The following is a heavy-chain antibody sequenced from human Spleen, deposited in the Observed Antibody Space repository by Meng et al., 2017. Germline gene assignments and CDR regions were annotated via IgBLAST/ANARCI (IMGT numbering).Heavy chain of an antibody. CDR1: GGSISTSGYY. Sequence: QPQLQESGAGLVKTSEALSLTRSVSGGSISTSGYYWGWIRQPPGKGLEWIGSIGHSGIPYYTPSLKSRVTVSIATSKSQFSLKLTSVTAADTAVYYCVRSSGWFRTGFDPWGQGTLVTVSS. CDR2: IGHSGIP. D-gene: IGHD6-19*01. V-gene: IGHV4-39*01. J-gene: IGHJ5*02. CDR3: VRSSGWFRTGFDP.